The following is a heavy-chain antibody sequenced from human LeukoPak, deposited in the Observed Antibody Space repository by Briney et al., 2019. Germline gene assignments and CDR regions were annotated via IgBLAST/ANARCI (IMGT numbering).Heavy chain of an antibody. V-gene: IGHV3-23*01. J-gene: IGHJ4*02. Sequence: GGSLRLSCAASGFTFSSYAMSWVRQAPGKGLEWVSAISGSGGSTYYADSVKGRFTISRDNSKNTLYLQMNRLRAEDTAVYYCAKGRDLWFGETIDYWGQGTLVTVSS. CDR3: AKGRDLWFGETIDY. D-gene: IGHD3-10*01. CDR2: ISGSGGST. CDR1: GFTFSSYA.